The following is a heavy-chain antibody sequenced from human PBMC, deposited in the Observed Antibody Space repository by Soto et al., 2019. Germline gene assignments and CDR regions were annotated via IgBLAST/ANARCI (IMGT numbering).Heavy chain of an antibody. CDR2: INPNSGGT. CDR3: ARVGGWNSGMDV. D-gene: IGHD3-16*01. CDR1: GHTFTGYY. Sequence: ASVKVSCKASGHTFTGYYIHWVRQAPGQGLEWMGWINPNSGGTNYAQKFQGRVTMTRDTSISTAYMELSRLRSDDTAVYYCARVGGWNSGMDVWGQGTTVTVSS. V-gene: IGHV1-2*02. J-gene: IGHJ6*02.